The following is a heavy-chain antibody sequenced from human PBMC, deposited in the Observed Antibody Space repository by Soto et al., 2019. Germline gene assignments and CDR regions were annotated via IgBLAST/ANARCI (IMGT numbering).Heavy chain of an antibody. CDR1: GGSFSGYY. V-gene: IGHV4-34*01. CDR3: ARGWFPSLPRFLAGTQYFDY. D-gene: IGHD3-3*01. J-gene: IGHJ4*02. CDR2: INHSGST. Sequence: SETLSLTCAVYGGSFSGYYWSWIRQPPGKGLEWIGEINHSGSTNYNPSLKSRVTISVDTSKNQFSLKLSSVTAADTAVYYCARGWFPSLPRFLAGTQYFDYWGQGTLVTVSS.